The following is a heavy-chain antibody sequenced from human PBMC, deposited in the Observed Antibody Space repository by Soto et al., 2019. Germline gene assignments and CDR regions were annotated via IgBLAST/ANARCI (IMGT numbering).Heavy chain of an antibody. Sequence: SETLSLTCTVSGDPVSSGSFYWSWIRQPPGKGLEWIGYVYYTGNSNNNPSLNSRVTISIDTSKNEFSLKLRSVNAADTAVYYCERKEYDSRIDFWGQGTLVTVSS. CDR1: GDPVSSGSFY. CDR3: ERKEYDSRIDF. D-gene: IGHD3-22*01. CDR2: VYYTGNS. V-gene: IGHV4-61*01. J-gene: IGHJ4*02.